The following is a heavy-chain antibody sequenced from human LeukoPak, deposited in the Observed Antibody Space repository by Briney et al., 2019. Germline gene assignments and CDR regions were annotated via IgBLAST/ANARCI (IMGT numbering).Heavy chain of an antibody. V-gene: IGHV4-38-2*01. D-gene: IGHD5-12*01. CDR2: IYHSGST. CDR3: ARSEIVATILSWFDP. CDR1: GYSISSGYY. J-gene: IGHJ5*02. Sequence: PSETLSLTCAVSGYSISSGYYWGWIRQPPGKGLGWIGSIYHSGSTYYNPSLKSRVTISVDTSKNQFSLKLSSVTAADTAVYYCARSEIVATILSWFDPWGQGTLVTVSS.